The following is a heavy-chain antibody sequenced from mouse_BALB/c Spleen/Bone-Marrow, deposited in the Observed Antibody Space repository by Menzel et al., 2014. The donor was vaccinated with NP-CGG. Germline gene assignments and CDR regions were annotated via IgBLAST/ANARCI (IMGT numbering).Heavy chain of an antibody. CDR1: GNTFTSYD. V-gene: IGHV1S56*01. J-gene: IGHJ1*01. CDR2: IFPGDSTT. CDR3: VRSRLRDWYCDV. D-gene: IGHD1-2*01. Sequence: QVQLQQSGVELVKPGASVKLSCKASGNTFTSYDINWVRQRPEQGLEWIGWIFPGDSTTKYNEKFKGKATLSTDKSSSSVHMQLSRLTSEDSAVYFCVRSRLRDWYCDVWGAWTTVTISS.